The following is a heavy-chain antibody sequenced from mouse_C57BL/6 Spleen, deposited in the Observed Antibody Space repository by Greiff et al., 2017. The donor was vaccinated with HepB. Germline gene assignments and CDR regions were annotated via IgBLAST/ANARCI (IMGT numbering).Heavy chain of an antibody. D-gene: IGHD3-2*02. CDR3: ARGTAQATYAMDY. CDR2: INPSNGGT. Sequence: QVQLQQPGTELVKPGASVKLSCKASGYTFTSYWMPWVKQRPGQGLEWIGNINPSNGGTNYNEKFKSKATLTVNKPSSTAYMQLSSLTSEDSAVYYCARGTAQATYAMDYWGQGTSVTVSS. V-gene: IGHV1-53*01. J-gene: IGHJ4*01. CDR1: GYTFTSYW.